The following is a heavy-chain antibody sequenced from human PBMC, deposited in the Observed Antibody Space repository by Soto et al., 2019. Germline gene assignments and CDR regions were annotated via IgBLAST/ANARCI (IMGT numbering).Heavy chain of an antibody. CDR3: ASLGGGYDWYYYGMDV. D-gene: IGHD5-12*01. J-gene: IGHJ6*02. CDR2: IYSGGST. Sequence: EVQLVESGGGLIQPGGSLRLSCAASGFTVSSNSMSWVRQAPGKGLEWVSVIYSGGSTYYADSVKGRFTISRDNSKNTLYLQMNRLRAEDTAVYYCASLGGGYDWYYYGMDVWGQGTTVTVSS. V-gene: IGHV3-53*01. CDR1: GFTVSSNS.